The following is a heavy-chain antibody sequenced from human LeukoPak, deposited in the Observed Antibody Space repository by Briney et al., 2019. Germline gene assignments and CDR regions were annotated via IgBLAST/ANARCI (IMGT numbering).Heavy chain of an antibody. CDR3: AKDRTGYCSSTSCYTFDY. CDR1: GFTFSSYG. Sequence: GRSLRLSCAASGFTFSSYGMHWVRQAPGKGLEWVAFIRYDGSNKYYADSVKGRFTISRDNSKNTLYLQMNSLRAEDTAVYYCAKDRTGYCSSTSCYTFDYWGQGTLVTVSS. CDR2: IRYDGSNK. D-gene: IGHD2-2*02. V-gene: IGHV3-30*02. J-gene: IGHJ4*02.